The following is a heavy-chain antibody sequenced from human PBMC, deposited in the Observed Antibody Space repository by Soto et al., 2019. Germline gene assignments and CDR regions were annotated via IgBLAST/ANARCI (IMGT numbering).Heavy chain of an antibody. Sequence: EVQLVESGGGLVQPGRSLRLSCAASGFTFDDYAMHWVRQAPGKGLEWVSGISWNSGSIGYADSVKGRFTISRDNAKNSLYLQMNSLRAEDTALYYCAKGKRIGELRRAEYFQHWGQGTLVTVSS. D-gene: IGHD3-10*01. CDR1: GFTFDDYA. V-gene: IGHV3-9*01. CDR3: AKGKRIGELRRAEYFQH. CDR2: ISWNSGSI. J-gene: IGHJ1*01.